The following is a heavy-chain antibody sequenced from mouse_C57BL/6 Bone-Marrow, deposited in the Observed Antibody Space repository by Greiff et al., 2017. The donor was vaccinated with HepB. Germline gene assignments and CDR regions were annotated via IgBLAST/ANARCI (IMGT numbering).Heavy chain of an antibody. J-gene: IGHJ4*01. V-gene: IGHV1-61*01. CDR2: IYPSDSET. CDR3: ARRGIYDAMDY. Sequence: QVQLQQPGAELVRPGSSVKLSCKASGYTFTSYWMDWVKQRPGQGLEWIGNIYPSDSETHYNQKFKDKATLTVDKSSSTAYMQLSSLTSEDSAVYYCARRGIYDAMDYWGKGTSVTVSS. CDR1: GYTFTSYW.